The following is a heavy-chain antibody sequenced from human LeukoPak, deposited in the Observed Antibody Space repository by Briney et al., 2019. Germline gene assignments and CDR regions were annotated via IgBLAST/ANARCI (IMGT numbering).Heavy chain of an antibody. J-gene: IGHJ4*02. V-gene: IGHV3-48*03. Sequence: GGSLRLSCAASGFNFSRYEMNWVRQAPGKGLEWVSYISSSGSNIYNADSVKGRFTISRDNAKNSLHLQMNSLRAEDTAVYYCASQGGFDDWGQGTLVTVSS. D-gene: IGHD2-15*01. CDR1: GFNFSRYE. CDR2: ISSSGSNI. CDR3: ASQGGFDD.